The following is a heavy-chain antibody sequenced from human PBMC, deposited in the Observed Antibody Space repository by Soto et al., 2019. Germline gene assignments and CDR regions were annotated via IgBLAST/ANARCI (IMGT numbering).Heavy chain of an antibody. D-gene: IGHD2-15*01. CDR3: ARVHSGYCSGGSCPWSYYYYGMDV. V-gene: IGHV4-59*01. CDR1: GGSISSYY. CDR2: IYYSGST. J-gene: IGHJ6*02. Sequence: SETLSLTCTVSGGSISSYYWSWIRQPPGKGLEWIGYIYYSGSTNYNPSLKSRVTISVDTSKNQFSLKLSSVTAADTAVYYCARVHSGYCSGGSCPWSYYYYGMDVWGQGTTVTVSS.